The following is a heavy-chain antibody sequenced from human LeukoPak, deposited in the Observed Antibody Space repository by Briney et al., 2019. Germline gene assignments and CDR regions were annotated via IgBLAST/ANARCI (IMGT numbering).Heavy chain of an antibody. CDR1: GFTFSSYW. J-gene: IGHJ4*02. CDR2: INQDGSVK. Sequence: GGSLRLSCAVSGFTFSSYWMIWFRQAPGKGLEWVAHINQDGSVKNYADSVKGRFTVSRDNSKRSLYLHLTSLTPEDTALYYCAKDSFVGTTSFLDSWGQGTLVIVSS. V-gene: IGHV3-7*03. D-gene: IGHD1-26*01. CDR3: AKDSFVGTTSFLDS.